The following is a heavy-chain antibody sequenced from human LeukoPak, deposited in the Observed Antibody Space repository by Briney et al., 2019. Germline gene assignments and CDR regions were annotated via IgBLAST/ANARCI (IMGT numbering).Heavy chain of an antibody. CDR2: ISSSSSTI. CDR3: AKGFRTTMVRGVIITPYYFDY. Sequence: RPGGSLRLSCAASGFTFSSYSMNWVRQAPGKGLEWVSYISSSSSTIYYADSVKGRFTISRDNAKNSLYLQMNSLRGEDTAIYYCAKGFRTTMVRGVIITPYYFDYWGQGTLVTVSS. CDR1: GFTFSSYS. V-gene: IGHV3-48*01. D-gene: IGHD3-10*01. J-gene: IGHJ4*02.